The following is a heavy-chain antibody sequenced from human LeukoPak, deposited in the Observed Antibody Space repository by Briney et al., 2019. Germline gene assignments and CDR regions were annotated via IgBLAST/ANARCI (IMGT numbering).Heavy chain of an antibody. Sequence: GRSLRLSCAASGFTFDDYAMHWVRQAPGKGLEWVSGISWNSGSIGYADSVKGRFTISRDNAKNSLYLQMNSLRAEDTALYYCAKGLRITMVRGAFDIWGQGTMVTVSS. CDR2: ISWNSGSI. CDR3: AKGLRITMVRGAFDI. D-gene: IGHD3-10*01. CDR1: GFTFDDYA. V-gene: IGHV3-9*01. J-gene: IGHJ3*02.